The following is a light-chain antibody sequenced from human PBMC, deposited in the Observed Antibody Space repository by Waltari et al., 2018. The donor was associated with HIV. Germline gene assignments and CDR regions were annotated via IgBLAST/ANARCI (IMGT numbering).Light chain of an antibody. J-gene: IGLJ1*01. Sequence: QSALPQPASVSGSPGQSLTISCTGTYDDVGGYHYVSCYQHHPGKAPKVIIYDITKRPSGISDRFSGSKSGNTASLTISGLQAEDEADYYCNSYTSSNTFVFGTGTKVTVL. CDR2: DIT. V-gene: IGLV2-14*03. CDR1: YDDVGGYHY. CDR3: NSYTSSNTFV.